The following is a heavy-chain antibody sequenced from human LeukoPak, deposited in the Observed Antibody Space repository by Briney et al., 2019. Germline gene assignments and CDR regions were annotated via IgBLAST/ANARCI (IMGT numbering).Heavy chain of an antibody. V-gene: IGHV3-53*01. CDR3: GRDVGP. J-gene: IGHJ5*02. Sequence: PGGSLRLSCAASGVTFSNYGMHWVRQAPGKGLEWVSVIYSGGTTYYANSVKGRFTISRDSSKNTMYLQMNSLRVEDTAMYYCGRDVGPWGQGTLVTVSS. CDR1: GVTFSNYG. CDR2: IYSGGTT.